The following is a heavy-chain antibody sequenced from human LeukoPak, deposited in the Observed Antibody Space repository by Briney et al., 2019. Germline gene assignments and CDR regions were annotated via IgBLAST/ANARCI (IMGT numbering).Heavy chain of an antibody. CDR1: GFTFSSYG. V-gene: IGHV3-33*01. J-gene: IGHJ4*02. CDR3: ARDLIRYCSSTSCRPGGY. CDR2: IWYDGSNK. D-gene: IGHD2-2*01. Sequence: PGGSLRLSCAASGFTFSSYGMHWVRQAPGKGLEWVAVIWYDGSNKYYADSVKGRFTISRDNSKNTLYLQMNSLRAEDTAVYYCARDLIRYCSSTSCRPGGYWGQGTPVTVSS.